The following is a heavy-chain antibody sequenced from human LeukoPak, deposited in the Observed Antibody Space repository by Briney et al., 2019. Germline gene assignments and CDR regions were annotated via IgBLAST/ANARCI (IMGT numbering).Heavy chain of an antibody. V-gene: IGHV3-33*06. J-gene: IGHJ5*02. CDR3: ANLLGIQLWFT. D-gene: IGHD5-18*01. CDR2: IWYDGSKQ. Sequence: GGSLRLSCAASGFTFRNYGMHWVRQAPGKGLEWVAVIWYDGSKQYYADSVKGRFTISRDNSKNTLYLQMNSLRAEDTAIYYCANLLGIQLWFTWGQGTLVTVSS. CDR1: GFTFRNYG.